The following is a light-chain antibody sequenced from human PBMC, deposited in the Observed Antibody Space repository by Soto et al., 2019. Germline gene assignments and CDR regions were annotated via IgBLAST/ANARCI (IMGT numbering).Light chain of an antibody. Sequence: QSALTQPASVSGSPGQSITISCTGTSSDVGGYNYVSWYQQHPGKAPKLMIYEVSNRPSGVSNRFSGSKSGNTASLTISGLQAEDEADYYYSSYTRSSTALDVFGTGTKVTVL. CDR1: SSDVGGYNY. CDR2: EVS. CDR3: SSYTRSSTALDV. J-gene: IGLJ1*01. V-gene: IGLV2-14*01.